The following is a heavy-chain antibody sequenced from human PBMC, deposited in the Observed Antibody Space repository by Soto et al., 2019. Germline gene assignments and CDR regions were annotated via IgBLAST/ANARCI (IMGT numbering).Heavy chain of an antibody. D-gene: IGHD2-2*01. CDR2: ISGSDDST. V-gene: IGHV3-23*01. CDR3: AKDQSAYQLLSPNWFDP. J-gene: IGHJ5*02. Sequence: LRLSCAASGFTFSSYAMSWVRQAPGKGLEWVSSISGSDDSTYYAESVKGRFTISRDNSKNTMYLQMNSLRAEDTAVYYCAKDQSAYQLLSPNWFDPWGQGTLVTVSS. CDR1: GFTFSSYA.